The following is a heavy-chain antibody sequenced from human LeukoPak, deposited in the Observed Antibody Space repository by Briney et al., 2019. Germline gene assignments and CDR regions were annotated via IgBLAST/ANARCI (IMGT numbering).Heavy chain of an antibody. CDR3: AKARIIGVGWAQFDS. V-gene: IGHV3-23*01. J-gene: IGHJ4*02. D-gene: IGHD2-21*01. CDR2: FDGNAHGT. CDR1: GFTFSQFG. Sequence: GGSLRLSCATSGFTFSQFGMTWVRQPPGKGLEWVASFDGNAHGTYFADSVKGRCTISSDNSKNTVYLQMNSLRADDTAIYYCAKARIIGVGWAQFDSWGQGSLVTVSS.